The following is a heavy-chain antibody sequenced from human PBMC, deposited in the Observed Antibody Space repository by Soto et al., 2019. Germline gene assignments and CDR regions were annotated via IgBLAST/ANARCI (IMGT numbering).Heavy chain of an antibody. CDR3: TRDDSGLGIDY. Sequence: GSLRLSCEASGFNFRDFWMHWVRQPPGKGPEWVSNIPSDGRDVSYADSVRGRFTISRDDARNTLYLQMSDLRVEDTAIYYCTRDDSGLGIDYWGQGTQVTVPQ. CDR2: IPSDGRDV. D-gene: IGHD1-26*01. V-gene: IGHV3-74*01. J-gene: IGHJ4*02. CDR1: GFNFRDFW.